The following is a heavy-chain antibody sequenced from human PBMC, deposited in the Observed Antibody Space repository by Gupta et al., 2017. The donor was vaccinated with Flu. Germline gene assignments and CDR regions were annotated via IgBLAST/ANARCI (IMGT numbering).Heavy chain of an antibody. CDR1: GYTFINYY. J-gene: IGHJ4*02. D-gene: IGHD3-9*01. Sequence: QVALVQSGAEMRKPGASVKISCKTSGYTFINYYVHWVRQAPGQGLEWVGTINPGDDWTAYAQRFQGRVTLTGDRSTSTVYMEMSSLRPDDTAIYYCARERSVDAGYYKGIHDYWGQGILVTVSS. CDR3: ARERSVDAGYYKGIHDY. V-gene: IGHV1-46*01. CDR2: INPGDDWT.